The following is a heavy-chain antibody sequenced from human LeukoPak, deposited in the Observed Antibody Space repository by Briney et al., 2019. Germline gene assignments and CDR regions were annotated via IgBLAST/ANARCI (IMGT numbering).Heavy chain of an antibody. CDR2: IYHSGST. CDR1: GGSISSSNW. J-gene: IGHJ4*02. Sequence: SETLSLTCAVSGGSISSSNWWSWVRQPPGKGLEWIGEIYHSGSTNYNPSLKSRVTKSVDKSKNQFSLKLSSVTAADTAVYYCAALRRDGYNFFAYWGQGTLVAVSS. V-gene: IGHV4-4*02. CDR3: AALRRDGYNFFAY. D-gene: IGHD5-24*01.